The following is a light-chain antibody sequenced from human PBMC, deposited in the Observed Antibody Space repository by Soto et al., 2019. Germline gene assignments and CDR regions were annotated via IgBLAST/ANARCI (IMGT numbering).Light chain of an antibody. CDR2: DVT. CDR3: SSYTSSNIPV. CDR1: SRDVGGYNY. J-gene: IGLJ7*01. V-gene: IGLV2-14*03. Sequence: QSALTQPASVSGSPGQSITISCTGTSRDVGGYNYVSWYQHHPGKAPKLMIYDVTNRPSGVSNRFSGSKSGNTASLTISGLQAEDEADYYCSSYTSSNIPVFGGGTQLTVL.